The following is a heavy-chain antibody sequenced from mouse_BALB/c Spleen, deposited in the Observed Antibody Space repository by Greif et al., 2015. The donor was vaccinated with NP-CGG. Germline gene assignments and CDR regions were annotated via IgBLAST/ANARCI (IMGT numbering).Heavy chain of an antibody. V-gene: IGHV1S16*01. D-gene: IGHD2-3*01. J-gene: IGHJ3*01. CDR1: GYTFTSYY. Sequence: VQLQESGAELVKPGASVKLSCKASGYTFTSYYMYWVKQRPGQGLEWIGGINPSNGGTNFNEKFKSKATLTVDKSSSTAYMQLSSLTSEDSAVYYCTNDGYFAYWGQGTLVTVSA. CDR3: TNDGYFAY. CDR2: INPSNGGT.